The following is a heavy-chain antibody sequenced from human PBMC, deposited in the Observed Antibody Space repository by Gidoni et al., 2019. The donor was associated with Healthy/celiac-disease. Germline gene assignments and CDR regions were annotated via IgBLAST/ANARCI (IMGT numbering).Heavy chain of an antibody. CDR2: ISGSGGST. V-gene: IGHV3-23*04. CDR3: AKQVRHYGSGSSTNGFDP. CDR1: GFPFSRYA. D-gene: IGHD3-10*01. Sequence: EVQLVESGGGLVQPGGSLRPSCAASGFPFSRYAMSWVRQAPGKGLEWVSAISGSGGSTYYADSVKGRFTISRDNSKNTLYLQMNSLRAEDTAVYYCAKQVRHYGSGSSTNGFDPWGQGTLVTVSS. J-gene: IGHJ5*02.